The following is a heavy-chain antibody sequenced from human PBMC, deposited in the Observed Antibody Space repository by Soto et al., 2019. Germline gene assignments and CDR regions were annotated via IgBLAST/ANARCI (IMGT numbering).Heavy chain of an antibody. Sequence: QPQLVQSGAELKKPGSSVKVSCKASGGTFSSNAISWVRQAPGQGLEWLGGIIPIYDTSTYAEKFQGRVKISEDRSTSTAYMELRSLRSEDTAVYYCARGAVMSVIPPRYTTDVWGQGTTVTVSS. V-gene: IGHV1-69*06. J-gene: IGHJ6*02. CDR1: GGTFSSNA. CDR3: ARGAVMSVIPPRYTTDV. CDR2: IIPIYDTS. D-gene: IGHD2-8*02.